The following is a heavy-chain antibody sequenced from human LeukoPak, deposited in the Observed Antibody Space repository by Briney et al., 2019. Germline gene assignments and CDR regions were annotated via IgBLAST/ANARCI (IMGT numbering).Heavy chain of an antibody. CDR1: GFTFDDYA. CDR2: ISWNSGSI. Sequence: PGGSLRLSCAASGFTFDDYAMHWVRQAPGKGLEWVSGISWNSGSIGYADSVKGRFTISRDNAKNSLYLQMNSLRAEDTALYYCAKDNWSGHYGADGMDVWGQGTTVTVSS. V-gene: IGHV3-9*01. CDR3: AKDNWSGHYGADGMDV. D-gene: IGHD3-3*01. J-gene: IGHJ6*02.